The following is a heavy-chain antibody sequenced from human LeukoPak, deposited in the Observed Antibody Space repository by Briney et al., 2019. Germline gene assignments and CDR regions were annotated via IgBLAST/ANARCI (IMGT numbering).Heavy chain of an antibody. J-gene: IGHJ3*02. Sequence: GGSLRLSCAASGFTFSSYSMNWVRQAPGKGLEWVGRIKSKDGETTDYAAPVKGRFTISRDDSKNTLYLQMNSLKTEDTAVYYCTTNDAFDIWGQGTMVTVSS. CDR2: IKSKDGETT. CDR1: GFTFSSYS. V-gene: IGHV3-15*01. CDR3: TTNDAFDI.